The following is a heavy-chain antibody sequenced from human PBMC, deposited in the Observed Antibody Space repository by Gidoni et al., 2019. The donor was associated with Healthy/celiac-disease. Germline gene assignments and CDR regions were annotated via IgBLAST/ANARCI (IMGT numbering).Heavy chain of an antibody. V-gene: IGHV3-33*01. Sequence: QVQLVESGGGVVQPGRSLRLSCAASGFTFSSYGMHWVRQAPGKGLEWVAVIWYDGSNKYYADSVKGRFTISRDNSKNTLYLQMNSLRAEDTAVYYCARGSMIVVVTTRDYYGMDVWGQGTTVTVSS. D-gene: IGHD3-22*01. CDR1: GFTFSSYG. CDR2: IWYDGSNK. J-gene: IGHJ6*02. CDR3: ARGSMIVVVTTRDYYGMDV.